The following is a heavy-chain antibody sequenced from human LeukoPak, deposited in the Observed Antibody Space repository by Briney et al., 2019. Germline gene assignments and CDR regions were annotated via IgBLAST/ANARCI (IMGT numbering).Heavy chain of an antibody. CDR3: ARVKGSGWLMYYFDY. J-gene: IGHJ4*02. V-gene: IGHV3-21*01. Sequence: PGGSLRLSCAASGFTFSSYSMNWVRQAPGKGLEWVSSISSSSSYIYYADSVKGRFTISRDNAKNSLYLQMNSLRAGDTAVYYCARVKGSGWLMYYFDYWGQGTLVTVSS. D-gene: IGHD6-19*01. CDR1: GFTFSSYS. CDR2: ISSSSSYI.